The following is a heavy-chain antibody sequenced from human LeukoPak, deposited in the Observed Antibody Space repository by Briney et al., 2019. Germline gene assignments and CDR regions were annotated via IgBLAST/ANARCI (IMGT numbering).Heavy chain of an antibody. V-gene: IGHV3-33*01. Sequence: GGSRRLSCAASGFTFSSYGIHWVRQAPGKGLEWVALIWYDGSNKYYADSVKGRFTISRDNSKNTLYLQMNSLRAEDTAVYYCARDTRYYDSSGYYWLDYWGQGTLVTVSS. CDR2: IWYDGSNK. CDR1: GFTFSSYG. CDR3: ARDTRYYDSSGYYWLDY. D-gene: IGHD3-22*01. J-gene: IGHJ4*02.